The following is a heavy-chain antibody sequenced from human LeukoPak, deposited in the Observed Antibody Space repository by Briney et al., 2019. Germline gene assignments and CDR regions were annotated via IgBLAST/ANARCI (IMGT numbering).Heavy chain of an antibody. CDR2: ISTGGDRA. J-gene: IGHJ3*02. Sequence: GGSLRLSCAASGSTFSSYAMSWVRQAPGKGLEWVSAISTGGDRAYYADSVKGRSTISRDNSKNTLYLQMNSLRAEDTAVYYCAREWEPGGKAFDIWGQGTTVTVSS. CDR1: GSTFSSYA. D-gene: IGHD1-14*01. V-gene: IGHV3-23*01. CDR3: AREWEPGGKAFDI.